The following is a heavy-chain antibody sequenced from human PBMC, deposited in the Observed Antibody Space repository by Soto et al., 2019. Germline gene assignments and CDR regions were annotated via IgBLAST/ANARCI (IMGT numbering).Heavy chain of an antibody. J-gene: IGHJ4*02. CDR2: IIPIFGTA. CDR1: GGTFSSYA. V-gene: IGHV1-69*13. Sequence: VASVKVSCKASGGTFSSYAISWVRQAPGQGLECMGGIIPIFGTANYAQKFQGRVTITAXXXXSXXXMXLSXLRXEDTAVYCCARDFADGPFDYWGQGTLVTVSS. CDR3: ARDFADGPFDY.